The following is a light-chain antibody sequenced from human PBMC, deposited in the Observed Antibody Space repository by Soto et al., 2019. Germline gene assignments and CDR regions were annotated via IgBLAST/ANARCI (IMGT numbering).Light chain of an antibody. CDR2: AGS. CDR1: RAITNH. Sequence: DVQLTQSPSPLSASVGDRVSISCRASRAITNHLNWSQQKPGKAPLLLVYAGSTLETGVPSRFSGSGSGTHFTLTLDNLHPEDVATYFCQQNYITPLTLGGGPKVEI. V-gene: IGKV1-39*01. CDR3: QQNYITPLT. J-gene: IGKJ4*01.